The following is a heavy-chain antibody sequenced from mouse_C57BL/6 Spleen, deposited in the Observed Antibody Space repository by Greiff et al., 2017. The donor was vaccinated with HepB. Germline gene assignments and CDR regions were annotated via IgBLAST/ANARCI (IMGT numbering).Heavy chain of an antibody. D-gene: IGHD3-2*02. CDR3: ARKEGAAQATFAY. J-gene: IGHJ3*01. V-gene: IGHV5-6*01. Sequence: EVKLVESGGDLVKPGGSLKLSCAASGFTFSSYGMSWVRQTPDKRLEWVATISSGGSYTYYPDSVKGRFTISRDNAKNTLYLQMSSLKSEDTAMYYCARKEGAAQATFAYWGQGTLVTVSA. CDR1: GFTFSSYG. CDR2: ISSGGSYT.